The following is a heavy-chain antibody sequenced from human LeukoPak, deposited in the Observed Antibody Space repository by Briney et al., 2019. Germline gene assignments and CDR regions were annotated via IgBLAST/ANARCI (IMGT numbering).Heavy chain of an antibody. CDR2: IYHGGST. D-gene: IGHD3-10*01. CDR3: ARGEERGSGTVHFDY. V-gene: IGHV4-4*02. CDR1: GGSISNNNW. J-gene: IGHJ4*02. Sequence: SETLSLTCAVSGGSISNNNWWSWVRQPPGMGLEWIGEIYHGGSTNYNPSLKSRVTMSVDRSKNQFSLKLSSVTAADKAVYYCARGEERGSGTVHFDYWGQGTLVTVSS.